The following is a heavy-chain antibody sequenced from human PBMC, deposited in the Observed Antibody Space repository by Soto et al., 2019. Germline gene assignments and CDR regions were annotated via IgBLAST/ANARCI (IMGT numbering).Heavy chain of an antibody. CDR2: INYSGST. D-gene: IGHD6-19*01. CDR1: GGSISSSSYY. J-gene: IGHJ5*02. CDR3: ARGNRYSSGWQPYNWFDP. Sequence: PSETLSLTCTVSGGSISSSSYYWGWIRQPPGKGLEWIGSINYSGSTYYNPSLKSRVTISVDTSKNQFSLKLSSVTAADTAVYYCARGNRYSSGWQPYNWFDPWGQGTLVTVSS. V-gene: IGHV4-39*01.